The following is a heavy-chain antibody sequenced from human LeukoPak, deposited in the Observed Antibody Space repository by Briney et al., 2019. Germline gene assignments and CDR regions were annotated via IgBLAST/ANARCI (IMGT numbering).Heavy chain of an antibody. V-gene: IGHV4-39*07. CDR2: IYYSGST. D-gene: IGHD2-21*02. CDR1: GGSISSSSYY. CDR3: ARCVGGDCYPGHFQH. Sequence: PSETLSLTCTVSGGSISSSSYYWGWIRQPPGKGLEWIGSIYYSGSTYYNPSLKSRVTISVDTSKNQFSLKLSPVTAADTAVYYCARCVGGDCYPGHFQHWGQGTLVTVSS. J-gene: IGHJ1*01.